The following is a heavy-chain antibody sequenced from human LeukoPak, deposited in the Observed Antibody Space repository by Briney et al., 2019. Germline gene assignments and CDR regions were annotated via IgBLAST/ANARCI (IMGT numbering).Heavy chain of an antibody. Sequence: AGGSLRLSCAASGFSISHYAMNWVRQPPGKGLEWVSSISSSSTYIYYADSVKGRFTISRDNAKNSLYLQMNSLTAEDTAVYYYAKSSGWNYYYYYMDVWGKGTTVIASS. CDR2: ISSSSTYI. J-gene: IGHJ6*03. D-gene: IGHD6-19*01. V-gene: IGHV3-21*01. CDR1: GFSISHYA. CDR3: AKSSGWNYYYYYMDV.